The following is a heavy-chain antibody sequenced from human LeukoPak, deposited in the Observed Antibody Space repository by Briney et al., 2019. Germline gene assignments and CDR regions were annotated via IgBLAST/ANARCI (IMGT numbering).Heavy chain of an antibody. D-gene: IGHD3-10*01. V-gene: IGHV3-30*03. CDR1: GFTFTRYG. CDR3: ARGKGSGSYYNDCDY. J-gene: IGHJ4*02. CDR2: ISYDGSNK. Sequence: GGSLRLSCAASGFTFTRYGMNWVRQAPGKGLEWVAVISYDGSNKYYGDSMKGRFTISRVNSKNMLYLQMNSLRAEDTAVYYCARGKGSGSYYNDCDYWGQGTLVTVSS.